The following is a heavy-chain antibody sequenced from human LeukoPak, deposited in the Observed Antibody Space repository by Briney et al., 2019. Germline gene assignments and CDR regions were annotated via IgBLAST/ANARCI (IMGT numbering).Heavy chain of an antibody. CDR2: ISSSGSTI. D-gene: IGHD6-13*01. J-gene: IGHJ4*02. CDR1: GFTFSSYE. CDR3: ARDQEGSSWEAFDY. Sequence: PGGSLRLSCAASGFTFSSYEMNWVRQAPGKGLEWVSYISSSGSTIYYADSVKGRFTISRDNAKNSLYLQMNSLRAEDTAVYYCARDQEGSSWEAFDYWGRGTLVTVSS. V-gene: IGHV3-48*03.